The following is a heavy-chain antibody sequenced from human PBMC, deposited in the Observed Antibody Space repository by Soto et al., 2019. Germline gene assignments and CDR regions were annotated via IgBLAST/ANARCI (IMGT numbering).Heavy chain of an antibody. J-gene: IGHJ4*02. CDR1: GFTFSNAW. V-gene: IGHV3-15*01. D-gene: IGHD1-26*01. CDR3: MTNRHIVGGTTFSDY. Sequence: KSGGSLRLSCAASGFTFSNAWMNWVRQAPGKGLEWVGHIKSQPDGGTTDYAAPVKGRFSISRDDSKNTLYLQMDSLKTEDAAIYYCMTNRHIVGGTTFSDYWGQGTLVTVYS. CDR2: IKSQPDGGTT.